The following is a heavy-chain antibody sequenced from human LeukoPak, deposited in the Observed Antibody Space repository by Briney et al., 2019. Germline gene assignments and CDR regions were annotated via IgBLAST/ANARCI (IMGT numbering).Heavy chain of an antibody. CDR3: ARDFFPRIAVAGTPPVVY. CDR2: INWNGGST. V-gene: IGHV3-20*04. D-gene: IGHD6-19*01. CDR1: GFTFDDYG. Sequence: GGSLRLSCATSGFTFDDYGMSWVRQAPGKGLEWVSGINWNGGSTGYADSVKGRFTISRDNAKNSLYLQMNGLRAEDTALYYCARDFFPRIAVAGTPPVVYWGQGTLVTGSS. J-gene: IGHJ4*02.